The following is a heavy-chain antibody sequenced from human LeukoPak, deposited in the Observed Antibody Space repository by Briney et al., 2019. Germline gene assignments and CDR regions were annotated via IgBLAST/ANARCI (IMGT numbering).Heavy chain of an antibody. CDR3: AKDSGGTYFYYYYYMDV. J-gene: IGHJ6*03. CDR2: ISAGGATI. D-gene: IGHD1-26*01. Sequence: PGGSLRLSCAASVFSFSTYAMSWVRQAPGHGLEWVSAISAGGATIYYADSVKGRFTVSRDNSKNTIYLHMNSLRAEDTAIYYCAKDSGGTYFYYYYYMDVWGKGTTVTVSS. V-gene: IGHV3-23*01. CDR1: VFSFSTYA.